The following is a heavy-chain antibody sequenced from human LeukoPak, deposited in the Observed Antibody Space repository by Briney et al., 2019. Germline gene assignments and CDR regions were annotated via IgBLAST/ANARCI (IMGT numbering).Heavy chain of an antibody. CDR3: ARSAVTIDY. D-gene: IGHD6-19*01. CDR2: IYPSGST. V-gene: IGHV4-39*07. Sequence: SETLSLTCTVSGGSISSRTYYWGWIRQPPGKGLEWIGRIYPSGSTDYNPSLKSRVTISIDTSKNQFSLKQSSVTAADTAVYYCARSAVTIDYWGQGTLVTVSS. CDR1: GGSISSRTYY. J-gene: IGHJ4*02.